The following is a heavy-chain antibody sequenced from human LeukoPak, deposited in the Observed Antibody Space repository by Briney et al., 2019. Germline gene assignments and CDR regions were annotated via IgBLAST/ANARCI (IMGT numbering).Heavy chain of an antibody. CDR3: ARAEDLTYFDY. Sequence: GASVKVSCKASGYTFSSFDINWVRQATGQGLEWMGWMNPNSGNTDYAQKFQGRVTMTRNTSISTAYLELSSLTSEDTAVYYCARAEDLTYFDYWGQGTLVTVSS. CDR1: GYTFSSFD. V-gene: IGHV1-8*01. D-gene: IGHD4/OR15-4a*01. J-gene: IGHJ4*02. CDR2: MNPNSGNT.